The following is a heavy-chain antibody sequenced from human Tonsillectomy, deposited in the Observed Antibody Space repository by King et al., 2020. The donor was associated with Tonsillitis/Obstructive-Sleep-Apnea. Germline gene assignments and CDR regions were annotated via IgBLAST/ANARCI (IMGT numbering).Heavy chain of an antibody. CDR3: ARDMSMVRGVVFDAFDI. CDR1: GFIFSSHP. V-gene: IGHV3-30*04. CDR2: ISYDGSSQ. Sequence: VQLVESGGGVVQPGRSLRLSCAASGFIFSSHPIHWVRQAPGRGLEWVAVISYDGSSQYYANSVKGRFTISRDNSKTTLYLEMTSLRRDDTAIYYCARDMSMVRGVVFDAFDIWGQGTKVTVSS. D-gene: IGHD3-10*01. J-gene: IGHJ3*02.